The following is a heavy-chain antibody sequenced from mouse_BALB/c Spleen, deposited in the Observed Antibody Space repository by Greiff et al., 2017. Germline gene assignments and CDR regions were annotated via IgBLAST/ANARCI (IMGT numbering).Heavy chain of an antibody. Sequence: VQLQQSGAELVKPGASVKLSCTASGFNIKDTYMHWVKQRPEQGLEWIGRIDPANGNTKYDPKFQGKATITADTSSNTAYLQLSSLTSEDTAVYYCARFYYGHYYAMDYWGQGTSVTVSS. D-gene: IGHD2-1*01. V-gene: IGHV14-3*02. J-gene: IGHJ4*01. CDR1: GFNIKDTY. CDR2: IDPANGNT. CDR3: ARFYYGHYYAMDY.